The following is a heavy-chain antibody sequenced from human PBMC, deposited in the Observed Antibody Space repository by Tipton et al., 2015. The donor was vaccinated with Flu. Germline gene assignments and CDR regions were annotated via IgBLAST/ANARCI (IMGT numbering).Heavy chain of an antibody. CDR3: ARVAPHFVGSEQFFY. Sequence: QVQLVQSGAEVKKPGASVKVSCKASGYTFTGYYMHWVRQAPGQGLEWMGWINPNSGGTNYAQKFKGRVTMTRDTSISTAYMELSGLRSYDTALFYCARVAPHFVGSEQFFYWGQGTLVTVSS. CDR1: GYTFTGYY. V-gene: IGHV1-2*02. CDR2: INPNSGGT. D-gene: IGHD1-26*01. J-gene: IGHJ4*02.